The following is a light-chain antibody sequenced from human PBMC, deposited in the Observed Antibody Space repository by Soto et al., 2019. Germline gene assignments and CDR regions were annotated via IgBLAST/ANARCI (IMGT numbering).Light chain of an antibody. J-gene: IGKJ1*01. CDR1: QSVSSSY. Sequence: EIVLTQSPGTLSLSPGERATLSCRASQSVSSSYLAWYQQKPGQAPRLLIYGASSRATGIPDRFSGSGSGTDFTLTISRLEPXDXXXXXCQQYGSSATWTFGQGTKVXIK. CDR2: GAS. CDR3: QQYGSSATWT. V-gene: IGKV3-20*01.